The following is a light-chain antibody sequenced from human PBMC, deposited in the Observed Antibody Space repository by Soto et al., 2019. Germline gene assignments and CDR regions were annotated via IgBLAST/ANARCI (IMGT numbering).Light chain of an antibody. CDR2: DAS. J-gene: IGKJ1*01. CDR1: QSISSW. V-gene: IGKV1-5*01. CDR3: QQSYSSPPT. Sequence: DLQITQSPSTLSASVGDRVTITCRASQSISSWLAWYQKKQGKAPRLLIYDASSLESGVPSRFSGSGSGTELTITISSLQPEDFATDDCQQSYSSPPTFGQGTKVDNK.